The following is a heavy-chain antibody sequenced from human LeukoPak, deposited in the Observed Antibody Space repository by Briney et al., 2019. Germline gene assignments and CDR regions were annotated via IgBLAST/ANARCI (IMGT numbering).Heavy chain of an antibody. V-gene: IGHV3-15*01. CDR1: GFTFSNAW. CDR3: TTRGSYRAFDI. J-gene: IGHJ3*02. D-gene: IGHD1-26*01. Sequence: GGSPRLSCAASGFTFSNAWMSWVRQAPGKGLEWVGHIKSKTDGGTTDYAAPVKGRFTISRDDSKNTLYLQMNSLKTEDTAVYYCTTRGSYRAFDIWGQGTMVTVSS. CDR2: IKSKTDGGTT.